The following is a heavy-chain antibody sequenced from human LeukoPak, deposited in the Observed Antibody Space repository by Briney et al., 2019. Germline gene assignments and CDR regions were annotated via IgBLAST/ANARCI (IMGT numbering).Heavy chain of an antibody. CDR2: ITHSGST. Sequence: SETLSLTCAVYGGSFSSYYCSRIRQPPGKGLEWIGHITHSGSTNYNPSLKSRVTISVDTSKNQFSLKLSSVTAADTAVYYCTYTGWYKVPDYWGQGTLVTVSS. CDR3: TYTGWYKVPDY. CDR1: GGSFSSYY. J-gene: IGHJ4*02. D-gene: IGHD6-19*01. V-gene: IGHV4-34*01.